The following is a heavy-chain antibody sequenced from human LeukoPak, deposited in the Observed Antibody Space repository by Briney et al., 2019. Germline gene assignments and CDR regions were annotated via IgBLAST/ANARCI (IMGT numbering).Heavy chain of an antibody. V-gene: IGHV4-59*01. D-gene: IGHD5-12*01. CDR3: ATQRRIVATTYFDY. CDR2: IYYSGST. J-gene: IGHJ4*02. CDR1: GGSISSYY. Sequence: RSETLSLTCTVSGGSISSYYWSWIRQPPGKGLEWIGYIYYSGSTNYNPSLKSRVTISVDTSKNQFSLKLSSVTAADTAVYYCATQRRIVATTYFDYWGQGTLVTVSS.